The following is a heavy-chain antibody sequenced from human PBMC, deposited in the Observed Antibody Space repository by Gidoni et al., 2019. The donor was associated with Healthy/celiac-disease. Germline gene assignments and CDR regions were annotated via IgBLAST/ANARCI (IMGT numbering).Heavy chain of an antibody. CDR1: GFTFSSYS. CDR2: ISSSSSTI. Sequence: EVQLVESGGGLVQPGGSLRLSCAASGFTFSSYSMNWVRQAPGKGLEWVAYISSSSSTIYDADSVKGRFTISRDNAKNSLYLQMNSLRDEDTAVYYCARDRTTVVWRNDAFDIWGQGTMVTVSS. V-gene: IGHV3-48*02. J-gene: IGHJ3*02. CDR3: ARDRTTVVWRNDAFDI. D-gene: IGHD2-8*02.